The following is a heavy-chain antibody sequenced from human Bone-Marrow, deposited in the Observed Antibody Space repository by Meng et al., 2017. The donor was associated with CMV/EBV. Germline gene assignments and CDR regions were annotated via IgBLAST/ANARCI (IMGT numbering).Heavy chain of an antibody. J-gene: IGHJ6*02. Sequence: GESLKISCAAPGFTFSSYWMSWVRQAPGKGLEWVANIKQDGSEKYYVDSVKGRFTISRDNAKNSLYLQMNSLRAEDTAVYYVARGRGMDVWGQGTTVTVSS. CDR2: IKQDGSEK. CDR3: ARGRGMDV. V-gene: IGHV3-7*01. CDR1: GFTFSSYW.